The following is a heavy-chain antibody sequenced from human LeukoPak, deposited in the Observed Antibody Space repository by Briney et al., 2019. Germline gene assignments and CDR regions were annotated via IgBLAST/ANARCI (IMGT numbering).Heavy chain of an antibody. CDR1: GGSITSYY. V-gene: IGHV4-59*08. CDR2: IYYSGST. Sequence: SETLSLTCTVSGGSITSYYWSWIRQPPGGGLECIGYIYYSGSTNYNPSLKSRVTISVDTSKNQFSLKLNSVTAADPAVYYCARVDGSCSGGSCPSGNWFDPWGQGTLVTVSS. CDR3: ARVDGSCSGGSCPSGNWFDP. J-gene: IGHJ5*02. D-gene: IGHD2-15*01.